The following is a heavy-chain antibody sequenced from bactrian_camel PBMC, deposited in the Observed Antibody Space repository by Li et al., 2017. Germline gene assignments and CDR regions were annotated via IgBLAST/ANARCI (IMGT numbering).Heavy chain of an antibody. CDR2: IDVHGNT. CDR1: GITYSSYC. J-gene: IGHJ6*01. V-gene: IGHV3S53*01. D-gene: IGHD4*01. Sequence: HVQLVESGGGSVQAGGSLRLSCAASGITYSSYCMAWFRQAPGKEREGDAVIDVHGNTNYADSVKGRFTISRDNAKNTVSLQMNSLKPGDTAVYFCASRFTGDYDGTWPFVSWGQGTQVTVS. CDR3: ASRFTGDYDGTWPFVS.